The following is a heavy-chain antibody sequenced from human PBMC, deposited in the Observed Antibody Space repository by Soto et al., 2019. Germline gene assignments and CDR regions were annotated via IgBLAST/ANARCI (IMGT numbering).Heavy chain of an antibody. D-gene: IGHD1-26*01. Sequence: GASVKVSCKASGYTFTGYYMHWVRQAPGQGLEWMGWINPNSGDTNYAQKFQGRVAMTRDTSMSTAYMEMSRVRSDDTAVYYFVREWEQSGSYSDALAIWGKGTMVTVSS. CDR1: GYTFTGYY. J-gene: IGHJ3*02. CDR2: INPNSGDT. V-gene: IGHV1-2*02. CDR3: VREWEQSGSYSDALAI.